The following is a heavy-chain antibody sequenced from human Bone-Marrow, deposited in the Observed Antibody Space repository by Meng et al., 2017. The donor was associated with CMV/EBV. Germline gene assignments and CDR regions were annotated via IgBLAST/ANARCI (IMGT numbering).Heavy chain of an antibody. D-gene: IGHD3-3*01. CDR1: GGSFSGYY. CDR3: ARGSPGLRFLEWLLFDGMDV. J-gene: IGHJ6*02. CDR2: INHSGST. Sequence: SETLSLPCAVYGGSFSGYYWSWIRQPPGKGLEWIGEINHSGSTNYNPSLKSRVTISVDTSKNQFSLKLSPVTAADTAVYYCARGSPGLRFLEWLLFDGMDVWGQGTTVTVSS. V-gene: IGHV4-34*01.